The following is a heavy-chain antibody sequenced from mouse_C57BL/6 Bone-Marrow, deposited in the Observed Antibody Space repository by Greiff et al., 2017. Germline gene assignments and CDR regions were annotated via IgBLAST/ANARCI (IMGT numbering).Heavy chain of an antibody. D-gene: IGHD2-4*01. CDR2: IWSGGST. J-gene: IGHJ4*01. CDR1: GFSLTSYG. CDR3: ARSADYRRFYAMDY. Sequence: VQLQESGPGLVQPSQSLSITCTVSGFSLTSYGVHWVRQSPGKGLEWLGVIWSGGSTDYNAAFISRMSISKDNSQSQVFFKMKSLQADDTAIYYCARSADYRRFYAMDYWGQGTSVTVSS. V-gene: IGHV2-2*01.